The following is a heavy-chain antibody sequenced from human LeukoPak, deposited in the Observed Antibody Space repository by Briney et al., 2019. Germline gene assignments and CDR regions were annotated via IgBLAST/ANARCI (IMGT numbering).Heavy chain of an antibody. CDR1: GFTFSSYS. J-gene: IGHJ3*02. Sequence: GGSLRLSCAASGFTFSSYSMNWVRQAPGKGLEWVSYISSSSSTIYYADSVKGRFTISRDNAKNSLYLQMNSLRAEDTAVYYCXXXXPRFLEWSDAFDIWGQGTMVTVSS. CDR2: ISSSSSTI. V-gene: IGHV3-48*01. D-gene: IGHD3-3*01. CDR3: XXXXPRFLEWSDAFDI.